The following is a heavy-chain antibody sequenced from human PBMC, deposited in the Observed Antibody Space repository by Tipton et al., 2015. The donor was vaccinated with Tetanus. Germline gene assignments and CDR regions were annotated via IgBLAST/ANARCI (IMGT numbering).Heavy chain of an antibody. CDR2: ISAYNGNT. J-gene: IGHJ5*02. D-gene: IGHD6-13*01. CDR3: ARDPRNGIAAAAWFDP. V-gene: IGHV1-18*01. Sequence: QLVQSGAEMKKPGASVKVCCKASGYTFTSYGISWVRQAPGQGLEWMGWISAYNGNTNYAQKLQGRVTMTTDTSTSTAYMELRSLRPDDTAVYYCARDPRNGIAAAAWFDPWGQGTLVTVSS. CDR1: GYTFTSYG.